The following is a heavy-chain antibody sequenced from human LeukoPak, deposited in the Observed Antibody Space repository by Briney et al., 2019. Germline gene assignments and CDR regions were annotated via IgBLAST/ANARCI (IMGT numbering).Heavy chain of an antibody. CDR3: ARTYYDSSGYYWAGPFDY. J-gene: IGHJ4*02. CDR2: INSDGSST. CDR1: GFTFSSYW. V-gene: IGHV3-74*01. D-gene: IGHD3-22*01. Sequence: PGGSLRLSCAASGFTFSSYWMHWVRHAPGKGLVWVSRINSDGSSTSYADSVKGRFTISRDNAKNTLYLQMNRLRAEDTAVYYCARTYYDSSGYYWAGPFDYWGQGTLVTVSS.